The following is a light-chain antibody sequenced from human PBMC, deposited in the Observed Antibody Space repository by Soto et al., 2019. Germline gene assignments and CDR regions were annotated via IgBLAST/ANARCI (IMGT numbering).Light chain of an antibody. J-gene: IGLJ1*01. CDR2: SNN. CDR3: AAWDDTLNGYV. V-gene: IGLV1-44*01. CDR1: NSNIGSNT. Sequence: SVLTQPFSASATPGQRVTISCSGSNSNIGSNTVDWYQHLPGTAPRLLIYSNNQRPSGVPDRFSGSKSGTSASLAISGLQSEDEADYYCAAWDDTLNGYVFGTGTKSPS.